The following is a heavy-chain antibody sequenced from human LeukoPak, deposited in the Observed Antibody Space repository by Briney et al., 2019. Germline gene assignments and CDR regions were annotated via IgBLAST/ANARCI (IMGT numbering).Heavy chain of an antibody. CDR1: GGSISSYY. Sequence: SETLSLTCTVSGGSISSYYWSWIRQPPGKGLEWIGYIYYSGRTNYNPSLKSRITILVDTSKNQFSLKLSSVTAADTAVYYCARSPLAGRVAANGPEFDYWGQGTLVTVSS. CDR2: IYYSGRT. CDR3: ARSPLAGRVAANGPEFDY. D-gene: IGHD2-15*01. V-gene: IGHV4-59*01. J-gene: IGHJ4*02.